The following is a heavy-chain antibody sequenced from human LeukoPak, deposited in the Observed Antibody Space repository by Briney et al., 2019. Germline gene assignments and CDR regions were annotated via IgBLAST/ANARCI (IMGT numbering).Heavy chain of an antibody. V-gene: IGHV3-21*01. CDR2: ISRRSDSI. J-gene: IGHJ1*01. CDR1: GFTFSTFS. Sequence: SGGSLRLSCAASGFTFSTFSMNWLRQAPGKGLEWVSCISRRSDSIYYADSVKGRFTISRDNAKNTLYLQMSRLSVEDTRVYFCARGTVAGTIQHWGQGTLVSVSS. CDR3: ARGTVAGTIQH. D-gene: IGHD6-19*01.